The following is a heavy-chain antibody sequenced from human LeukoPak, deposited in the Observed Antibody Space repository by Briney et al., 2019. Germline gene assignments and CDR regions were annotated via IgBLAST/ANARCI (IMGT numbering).Heavy chain of an antibody. V-gene: IGHV3-21*01. CDR3: ARDPPYSGSYLDY. J-gene: IGHJ4*02. Sequence: GGSLRLSCAASGFTYSTYTMNWVRQAPGKGLEWVSSISSSSSYIYYADSVKGRFTISRDNAKNSLYLQMNSLRAEDTAVYYCARDPPYSGSYLDYWGQGTLVTVSS. D-gene: IGHD1-26*01. CDR2: ISSSSSYI. CDR1: GFTYSTYT.